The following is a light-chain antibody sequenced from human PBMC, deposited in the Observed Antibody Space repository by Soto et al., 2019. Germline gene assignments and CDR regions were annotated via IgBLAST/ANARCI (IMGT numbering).Light chain of an antibody. CDR1: GSNIGSNT. Sequence: QSVLTQQPSASGTPGQRVTISCSGSGSNIGSNTVNWYQQLPGTAPKLLIYTNDQRPSGVPDRFSGSRSGTSASLAISGLQFEDEADYHCSSWDDNLDAVVFGAGTKVTVL. J-gene: IGLJ1*01. CDR3: SSWDDNLDAVV. V-gene: IGLV1-44*01. CDR2: TND.